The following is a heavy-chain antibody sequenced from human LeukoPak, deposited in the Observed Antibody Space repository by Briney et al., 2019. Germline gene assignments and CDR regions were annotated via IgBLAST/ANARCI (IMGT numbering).Heavy chain of an antibody. D-gene: IGHD3-10*01. CDR2: IIPIFGTA. CDR1: GGTFSSYA. CDR3: ARDARYYYGSGSYGRNWFDP. V-gene: IGHV1-69*13. Sequence: GASVKVSCKASGGTFSSYAISWVRQAPGQGLEWMGGIIPIFGTANYAQKFQGRVTITADESTSTAYMELNSLRSEDTAVYYCARDARYYYGSGSYGRNWFDPWGQGTLVTVSS. J-gene: IGHJ5*02.